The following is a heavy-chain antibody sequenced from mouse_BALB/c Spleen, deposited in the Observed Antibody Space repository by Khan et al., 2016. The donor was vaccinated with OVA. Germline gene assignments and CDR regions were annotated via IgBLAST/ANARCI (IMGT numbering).Heavy chain of an antibody. Sequence: QVQLKQSGTELARPGASVKMSCKASGYTFANYAMHWVKKRPGQGLEWIGYINPSTGYTNYNQNFSDKATLTTDRSASTAYMQLSSLTSDDTAVYYSVRISYPPYDFDYWGQGTTLTVSS. CDR2: INPSTGYT. D-gene: IGHD2-10*01. J-gene: IGHJ2*01. CDR3: VRISYPPYDFDY. V-gene: IGHV1-4*01. CDR1: GYTFANYA.